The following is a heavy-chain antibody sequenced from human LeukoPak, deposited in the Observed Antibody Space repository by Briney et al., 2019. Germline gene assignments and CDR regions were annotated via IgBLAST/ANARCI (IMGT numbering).Heavy chain of an antibody. CDR1: GYYFPSYW. V-gene: IGHV5-51*01. CDR3: ARPNYYGSGSPAGY. CDR2: IYPGDSDT. D-gene: IGHD3-10*01. J-gene: IGHJ4*02. Sequence: GESLKISCKGSGYYFPSYWIGWVRQTPGKGLEWMGIIYPGDSDTTYSPSFQGQVTISADKSISTAYLQWSSLKASDNAMYYCARPNYYGSGSPAGYWGQGTLVTVSS.